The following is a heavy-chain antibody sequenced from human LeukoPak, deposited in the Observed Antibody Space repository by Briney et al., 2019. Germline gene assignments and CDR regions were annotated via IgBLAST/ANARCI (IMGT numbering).Heavy chain of an antibody. Sequence: SVKVSCKASGGTFSSYAISWVRQAPGQGPEWMGGIIPIFGTANYAQKFQGRVTITADESTSTAYMELSSLRSEDTAVYYCARALYYDSRAFDYWGQGTLVTVSS. CDR2: IIPIFGTA. CDR1: GGTFSSYA. D-gene: IGHD3-22*01. CDR3: ARALYYDSRAFDY. V-gene: IGHV1-69*13. J-gene: IGHJ4*02.